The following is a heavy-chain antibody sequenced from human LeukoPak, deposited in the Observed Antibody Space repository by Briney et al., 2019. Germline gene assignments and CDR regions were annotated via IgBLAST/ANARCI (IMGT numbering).Heavy chain of an antibody. CDR3: ARLDSTYGNYGMDV. D-gene: IGHD3-10*01. V-gene: IGHV4-59*08. Sequence: SETLSLTCTDSGGSISSYYWSWIRQPPGKGLEWIGYVYYSGSTNYNPSLKSRVTISVDTSKKYFSLKLSSVTAADTAVYFCARLDSTYGNYGMDVWGQGTTVTVSS. CDR1: GGSISSYY. CDR2: VYYSGST. J-gene: IGHJ6*02.